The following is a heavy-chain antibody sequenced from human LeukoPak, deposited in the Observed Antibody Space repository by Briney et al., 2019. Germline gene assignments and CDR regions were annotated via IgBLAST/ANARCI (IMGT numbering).Heavy chain of an antibody. CDR3: ARPHPLAVAGRFNY. J-gene: IGHJ4*02. V-gene: IGHV4-59*12. CDR2: IYYSGST. D-gene: IGHD6-19*01. Sequence: SETLSLTCTVSGGSISSYYWSWIRQPPGKGLEWIGYIYYSGSTNYNPSLKSRVTISVDTSKNQFSLKLRSVTAADTAVYYCARPHPLAVAGRFNYWGRGTLVTVSS. CDR1: GGSISSYY.